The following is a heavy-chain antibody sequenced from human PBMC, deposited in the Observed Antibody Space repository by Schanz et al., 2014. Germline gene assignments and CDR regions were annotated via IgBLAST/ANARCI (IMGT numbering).Heavy chain of an antibody. CDR3: ARSGVDV. Sequence: EVQLVESGGGLVKPGGSLRLSCAASGFTFNNFGMNWVRQAPGKGLEWVSCITGGSTTYTYYADSVRGRFTNTRDNAKSAVYLQMNSLRAEDTAVYYCARSGVDVWGQGTTVTVSS. J-gene: IGHJ6*02. V-gene: IGHV3-21*01. CDR2: ITGGSTTYT. D-gene: IGHD3-10*01. CDR1: GFTFNNFG.